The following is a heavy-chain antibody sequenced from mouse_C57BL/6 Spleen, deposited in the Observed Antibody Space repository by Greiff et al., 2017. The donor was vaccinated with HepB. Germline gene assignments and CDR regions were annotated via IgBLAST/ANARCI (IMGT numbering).Heavy chain of an antibody. Sequence: VKLMESGAELARPGASVKLSCKASGYTFPSYGISWVKQRTGQGLEWIGEIYPRSGNTYYNEKFKGKATLTADKSSSTAYMELRSLTSEDSAVYFCARGLYYDYDEVDYWGQGTTLTVSS. J-gene: IGHJ2*01. CDR2: IYPRSGNT. D-gene: IGHD2-4*01. V-gene: IGHV1-81*01. CDR1: GYTFPSYG. CDR3: ARGLYYDYDEVDY.